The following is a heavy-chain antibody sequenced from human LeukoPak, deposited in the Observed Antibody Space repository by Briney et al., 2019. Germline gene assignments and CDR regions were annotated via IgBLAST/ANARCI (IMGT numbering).Heavy chain of an antibody. J-gene: IGHJ4*02. CDR2: INQDGSEK. CDR3: ARGSVVAANFDF. V-gene: IGHV3-7*01. D-gene: IGHD2-15*01. Sequence: PGGPLRLSCAASGFTFSDYWMSWVRQAPGKGLEWVANINQDGSEKDYVDSVRGRFTISRDNAKNSLFLQMNTLRADDAAVYYCARGSVVAANFDFWGQGTLVTVSS. CDR1: GFTFSDYW.